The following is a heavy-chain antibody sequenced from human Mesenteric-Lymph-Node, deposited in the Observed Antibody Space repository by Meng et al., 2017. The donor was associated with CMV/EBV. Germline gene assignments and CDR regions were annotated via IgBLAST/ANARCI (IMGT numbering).Heavy chain of an antibody. CDR3: ARDTPGEDKWD. Sequence: ASVKVSCKASGYSFTSYGISWVRQAPGQGLEWMGWISAYNGNTKSAQKFQGRVTVTTDTSASTAYMELRSLRSDDTAVYYCARDTPGEDKWDWGQGTLVTVSS. D-gene: IGHD2-15*01. CDR2: ISAYNGNT. V-gene: IGHV1-18*01. J-gene: IGHJ1*01. CDR1: GYSFTSYG.